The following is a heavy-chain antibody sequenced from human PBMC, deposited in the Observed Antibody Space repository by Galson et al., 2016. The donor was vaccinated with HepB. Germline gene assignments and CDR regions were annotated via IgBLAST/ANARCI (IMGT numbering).Heavy chain of an antibody. D-gene: IGHD2-15*01. J-gene: IGHJ6*02. CDR1: GIDFSGSS. V-gene: IGHV3-73*01. Sequence: SLRLSCAASGIDFSGSSMHWVRQAPGKGLEWVGRVLSPGSDYATAYAASVKGRFTISRDDSENTAYLQMNSLKSEDTAVYYCTRLMDPVVGGMDIWGQGTTVTGSS. CDR3: TRLMDPVVGGMDI. CDR2: VLSPGSDYAT.